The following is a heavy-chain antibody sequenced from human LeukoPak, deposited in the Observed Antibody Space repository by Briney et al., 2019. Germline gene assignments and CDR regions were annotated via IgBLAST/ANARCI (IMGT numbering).Heavy chain of an antibody. J-gene: IGHJ4*02. CDR2: ISYDGRVK. CDR3: ARDLSEKYCIDY. Sequence: GGSLRLSCAAPGFAFNTYAVHWVRQAPGKGLEWLSFISYDGRVKYYADSVKGRLTISRDNSKSTLSLQMNSLRAEDTAIYYCARDLSEKYCIDYWGQGTLVTVSS. V-gene: IGHV3-30-3*01. D-gene: IGHD2-8*02. CDR1: GFAFNTYA.